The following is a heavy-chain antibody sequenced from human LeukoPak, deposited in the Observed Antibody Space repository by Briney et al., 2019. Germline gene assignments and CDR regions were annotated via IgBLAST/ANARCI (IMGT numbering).Heavy chain of an antibody. Sequence: ASVKVSCKASGYTFTSYDINWVRQATGQGLEWMGWMNPNSGNTGYAQKFQGRVTMTEDTSTDTAYMELSSLRSEDTAVYYCATGISSPTFDYWGQGTLVTVSS. CDR2: MNPNSGNT. CDR3: ATGISSPTFDY. J-gene: IGHJ4*02. V-gene: IGHV1-8*01. CDR1: GYTFTSYD. D-gene: IGHD6-6*01.